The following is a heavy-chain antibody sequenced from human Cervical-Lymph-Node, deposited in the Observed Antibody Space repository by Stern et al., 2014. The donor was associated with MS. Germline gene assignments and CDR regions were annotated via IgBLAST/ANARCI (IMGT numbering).Heavy chain of an antibody. D-gene: IGHD5-18*01. CDR3: AKGRSGYGCMDA. Sequence: EVHLVESGGVVVQPGGSLRLSCAATGFNFDDYVMHWVRQAPGKGLEWVSLISWDATTEYYADSVKGRFTISRDSRTDFLYLEMNSLRPEDTGLYYCAKGRSGYGCMDAWGQGTTVIVSS. CDR2: ISWDATTE. V-gene: IGHV3-43*01. J-gene: IGHJ6*02. CDR1: GFNFDDYV.